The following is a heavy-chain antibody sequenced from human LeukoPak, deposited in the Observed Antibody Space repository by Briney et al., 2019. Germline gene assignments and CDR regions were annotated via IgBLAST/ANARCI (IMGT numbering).Heavy chain of an antibody. V-gene: IGHV4-4*07. CDR1: GGSISSYY. CDR2: IFTSGST. J-gene: IGHJ4*02. CDR3: AREGTGSGTYFDY. D-gene: IGHD3-10*01. Sequence: SETLSLTCTVSGGSISSYYWSWIRQPAGKGLGWIGRIFTSGSTNYNPSLKSRAAMSVDTSKNQLQFSLKLNSVTAADTAVYYCAREGTGSGTYFDYWGPGTLVTVSS.